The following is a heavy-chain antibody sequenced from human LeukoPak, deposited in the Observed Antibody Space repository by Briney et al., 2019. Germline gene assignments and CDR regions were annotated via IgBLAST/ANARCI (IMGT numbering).Heavy chain of an antibody. D-gene: IGHD3-10*01. V-gene: IGHV3-15*01. CDR1: GFTFSNAW. J-gene: IGHJ4*02. Sequence: PGGSLRLSCAASGFTFSNAWMSGGRQAPGKGVEGGGRIKSKTDGGTTDYAAPVKGRFTISRDDSKNTLYLQMNSLKTEDTAVYYCTTDQVRGMDYDYWGQGTLVTVSS. CDR2: IKSKTDGGTT. CDR3: TTDQVRGMDYDY.